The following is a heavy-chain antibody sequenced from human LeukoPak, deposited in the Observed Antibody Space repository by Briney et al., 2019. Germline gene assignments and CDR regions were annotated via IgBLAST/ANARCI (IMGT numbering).Heavy chain of an antibody. J-gene: IGHJ4*02. CDR3: ANWYYDSSGYGY. Sequence: ASVKVSCKASGYTFTGYYMHWVRQAPGQGLEWMGWINPSGGSTSYAQKFQGRVTMTRDMSTSTVYMELSSLRSEDTAVYYCANWYYDSSGYGYWGQGTLVTVSS. D-gene: IGHD3-22*01. V-gene: IGHV1-46*01. CDR1: GYTFTGYY. CDR2: INPSGGST.